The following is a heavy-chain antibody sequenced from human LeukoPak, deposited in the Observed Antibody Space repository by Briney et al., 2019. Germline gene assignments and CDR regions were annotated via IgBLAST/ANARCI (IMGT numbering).Heavy chain of an antibody. V-gene: IGHV3-49*04. J-gene: IGHJ5*02. CDR2: IRSKAYGGTT. CDR3: TRMRKYYYDSSGYYYSNWFDP. Sequence: PGRSLRLSCTASGFTFGDYAMSWVRQAPGKGLEWVGFIRSKAYGGTTEYAASVKGRFTISRDDSKSIAYLQMNSLKTKDTAVYYCTRMRKYYYDSSGYYYSNWFDPWGQGTLVTVSS. D-gene: IGHD3-22*01. CDR1: GFTFGDYA.